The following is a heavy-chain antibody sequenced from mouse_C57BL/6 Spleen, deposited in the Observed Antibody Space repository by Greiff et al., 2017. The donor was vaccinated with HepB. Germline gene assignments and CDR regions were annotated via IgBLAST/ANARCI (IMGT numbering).Heavy chain of an antibody. J-gene: IGHJ4*01. Sequence: EVQLVESGGGLVKPGGSLKLSCAASGFTFSDYGMHWVRQAPEKGLEWVAYISSGSSTIYYADTVKGRFTISRDNAKNTLFLQMTSLRSEDTAMYYCARSIYYYGSSYDYYAMDYWGQGTSVTVSS. V-gene: IGHV5-17*01. CDR2: ISSGSSTI. CDR1: GFTFSDYG. CDR3: ARSIYYYGSSYDYYAMDY. D-gene: IGHD1-1*01.